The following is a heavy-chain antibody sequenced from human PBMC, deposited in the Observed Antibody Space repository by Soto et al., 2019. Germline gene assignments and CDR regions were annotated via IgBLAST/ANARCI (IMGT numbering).Heavy chain of an antibody. D-gene: IGHD1-26*01. V-gene: IGHV3-30-3*01. CDR3: ARDGTYGMDV. CDR2: ISYDGSNK. Sequence: QVQLVESGGGVVQPGRSLRLSCAASGFTFISYAMHWVRQAPGKGLEWVAVISYDGSNKYYADSVKGRVTISRDNSKNTLYLQMYSLRAEDTAVYYCARDGTYGMDVWGQGTTVTVSS. J-gene: IGHJ6*02. CDR1: GFTFISYA.